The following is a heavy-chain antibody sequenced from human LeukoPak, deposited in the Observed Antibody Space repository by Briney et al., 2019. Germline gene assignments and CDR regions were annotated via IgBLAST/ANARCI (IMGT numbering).Heavy chain of an antibody. D-gene: IGHD4-23*01. V-gene: IGHV3-21*01. Sequence: GSLRLSCAASGFTFSSHSMNWVRQAPGKGLEWVSSISSSSSHIYNADSVKGRFTISRDNAKNSLYLQMNSLRAEDTAVYYCARDDYGGTGLFDYWGQGTLVTVSS. CDR2: ISSSSSHI. CDR1: GFTFSSHS. CDR3: ARDDYGGTGLFDY. J-gene: IGHJ4*02.